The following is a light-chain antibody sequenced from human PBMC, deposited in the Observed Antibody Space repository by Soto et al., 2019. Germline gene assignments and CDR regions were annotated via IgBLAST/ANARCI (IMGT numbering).Light chain of an antibody. J-gene: IGKJ1*01. CDR2: LGS. CDR3: LQAQQIPRT. CDR1: QSLLHTSGDNY. V-gene: IGKV2-28*01. Sequence: DIVMTQSPLSLSVTPGEPASISCRSSQSLLHTSGDNYLDWYLQRPGQSPQLLIYLGSKRASGVSDMFSGSGSGKRFTLRISRVEAEDVGFYYCLQAQQIPRTFGQGTKVEIK.